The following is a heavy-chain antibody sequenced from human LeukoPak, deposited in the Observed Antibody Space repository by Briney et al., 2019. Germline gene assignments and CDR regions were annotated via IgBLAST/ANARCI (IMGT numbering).Heavy chain of an antibody. Sequence: GGSLRLSCAASGFTFSSYAMSWARQAPGKGLEWVSAISGSGGSTYYADSVKGRFTISRDNSKNTLYLQMNSLRAEDTAVYYCAKDPYGSGSYPNYFDYWGQGTLVTVSS. V-gene: IGHV3-23*01. J-gene: IGHJ4*02. CDR1: GFTFSSYA. D-gene: IGHD3-10*01. CDR3: AKDPYGSGSYPNYFDY. CDR2: ISGSGGST.